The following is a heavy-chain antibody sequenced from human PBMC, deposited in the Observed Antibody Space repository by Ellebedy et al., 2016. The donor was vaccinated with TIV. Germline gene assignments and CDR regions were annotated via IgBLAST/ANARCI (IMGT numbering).Heavy chain of an antibody. V-gene: IGHV4-4*02. CDR1: GGSISSSNW. CDR3: ARVPVGATYFDS. J-gene: IGHJ4*02. D-gene: IGHD1-26*01. Sequence: SETLSLTCAVSGGSISSSNWWSWVRQPPGKGLEWIGYIYYSGSTNYNPSLKSRVTISIDTSKNQFSLKLSSVTAADTAVYYCARVPVGATYFDSWGQGTLVTVSS. CDR2: IYYSGST.